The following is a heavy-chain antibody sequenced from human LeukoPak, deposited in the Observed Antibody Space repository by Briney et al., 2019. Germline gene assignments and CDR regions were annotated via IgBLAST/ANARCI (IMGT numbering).Heavy chain of an antibody. CDR2: ISSSGSTI. CDR1: GFTFSSYE. Sequence: GGSLRLSCAASGFTFSSYEMNWVRQAPGKGLEWVSYISSSGSTIYYADSVKGRFTISGDNAKNSLYLQMNSLRAEDTAVYYCARGASGSYYDAFDIWGQGTMVTVSS. D-gene: IGHD1-26*01. V-gene: IGHV3-48*03. J-gene: IGHJ3*02. CDR3: ARGASGSYYDAFDI.